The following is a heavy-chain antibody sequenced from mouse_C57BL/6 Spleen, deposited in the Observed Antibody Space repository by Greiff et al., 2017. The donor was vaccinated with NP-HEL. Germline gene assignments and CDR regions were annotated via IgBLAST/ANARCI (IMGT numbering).Heavy chain of an antibody. CDR1: GYTFTDYY. CDR2: INPYNGGT. Sequence: EVQLQQSGPVLVKPGASVKMSCKASGYTFTDYYMNWVKQSHGKSLEWIGVINPYNGGTSYNQKFKGKATLTVDKSSSTAYMELNSLTSEDSAVDYCARDFTTVVATDYWGQGTTLTVSS. V-gene: IGHV1-19*01. J-gene: IGHJ2*01. D-gene: IGHD1-1*01. CDR3: ARDFTTVVATDY.